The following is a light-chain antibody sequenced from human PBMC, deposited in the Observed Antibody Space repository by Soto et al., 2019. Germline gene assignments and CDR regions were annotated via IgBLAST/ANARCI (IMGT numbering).Light chain of an antibody. J-gene: IGKJ1*01. V-gene: IGKV3-15*01. CDR2: GAS. CDR3: QQYNKWPRT. CDR1: QSVSGN. Sequence: EIVMTQSPATLSVSPGERATLSCRASQSVSGNLAWYQQKPGQAPRLLIYGASTRATGIPARFSGSGSGTEFTRTISRLQSEDLAVYYCQQYNKWPRTFGQGTKVDIK.